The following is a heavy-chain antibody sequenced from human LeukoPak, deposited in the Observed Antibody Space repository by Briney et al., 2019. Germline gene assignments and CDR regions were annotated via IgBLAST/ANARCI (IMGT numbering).Heavy chain of an antibody. CDR2: IKPDGGDK. V-gene: IGHV3-7*01. Sequence: GGSLRLSCAASGFTFSTYWMAWVRQAPGKGLEWVATIKPDGGDKYYVDSVKGRFTISRDNAGNSLFLQMNSLRAEDTAVYYCARDRSTVAGIDYWGQGTLVTVSS. CDR3: ARDRSTVAGIDY. D-gene: IGHD6-19*01. J-gene: IGHJ4*02. CDR1: GFTFSTYW.